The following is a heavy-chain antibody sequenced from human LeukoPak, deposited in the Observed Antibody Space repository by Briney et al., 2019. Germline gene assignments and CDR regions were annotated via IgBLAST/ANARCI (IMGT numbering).Heavy chain of an antibody. CDR3: ARALHYYDSSGSYYYYMDV. CDR1: GGSISSYY. V-gene: IGHV4-59*01. CDR2: IYYSGST. Sequence: SVTLSLTCTVSGGSISSYYWSWIRQPPGKGLEWIGYIYYSGSTNYNPSLKSRVTISVDTSKNQFSLKLSSVTAADTAVYYCARALHYYDSSGSYYYYMDVWGKGTTVTVSS. J-gene: IGHJ6*03. D-gene: IGHD3-22*01.